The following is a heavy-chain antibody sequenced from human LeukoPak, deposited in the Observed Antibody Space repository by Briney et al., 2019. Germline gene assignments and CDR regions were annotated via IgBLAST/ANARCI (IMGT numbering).Heavy chain of an antibody. CDR3: ARGRGGTIIRGYLDS. D-gene: IGHD3-10*01. J-gene: IGHJ4*02. Sequence: ASVKVSCKAPGYTFTNFDIMWVRQATGQGLEWMGWVNTNSGGTGYAQKFQGRVSMTRDTSIGTAYMELSSLRSEDTAIYYCARGRGGTIIRGYLDSWGQGTLVSVSS. CDR1: GYTFTNFD. V-gene: IGHV1-8*01. CDR2: VNTNSGGT.